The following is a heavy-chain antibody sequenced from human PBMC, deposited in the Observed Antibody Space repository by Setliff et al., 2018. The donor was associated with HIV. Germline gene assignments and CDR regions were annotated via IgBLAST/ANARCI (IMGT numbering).Heavy chain of an antibody. V-gene: IGHV4-4*02. Sequence: SETLSLTCTVAGGSITTNNWWSWVRQSPGKGLEWIGKINHSGSTNYNPSLKSRVTISVDTSRNQFSLKLNSVTAADTAVYYCARVGYYDSSFDYWGQGTLVTVSS. CDR2: INHSGST. D-gene: IGHD3-22*01. CDR1: GGSITTNNW. CDR3: ARVGYYDSSFDY. J-gene: IGHJ4*02.